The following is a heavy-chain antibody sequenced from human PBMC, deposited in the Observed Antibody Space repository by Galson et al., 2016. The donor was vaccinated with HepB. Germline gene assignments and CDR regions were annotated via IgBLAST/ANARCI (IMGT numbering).Heavy chain of an antibody. CDR2: XXSKXXXGTX. Sequence: SLRLSCAASGFTFGXXXMSXXXQAXXXGLXXVGXXXSKXXXGTXXYAXXVKGRFTIXRDDSXCIVYXQMNSLKTEDXXVYYCTKNSSGYLNYYYXMDVWGXXTTXXVSS. J-gene: IGHJ6*01. D-gene: IGHD3-22*01. CDR1: GFTFGXXX. V-gene: IGHV3-49*03. CDR3: TKNSSGYLNYYYXMDV.